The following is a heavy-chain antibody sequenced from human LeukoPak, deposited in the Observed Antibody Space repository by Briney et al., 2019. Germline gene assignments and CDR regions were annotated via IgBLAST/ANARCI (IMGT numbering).Heavy chain of an antibody. CDR2: IYYSGST. J-gene: IGHJ6*02. Sequence: KTSETLSLTCTVSGGSISSYYWSWIRQPPGKGLEWIGYIYYSGSTNYNPPLKSRVTISVDTSKNQFSLKLSSVTAADTAVYYCASATNSLGNYYYYGMDVWGQGTTVTVSS. CDR1: GGSISSYY. D-gene: IGHD2-8*01. V-gene: IGHV4-59*08. CDR3: ASATNSLGNYYYYGMDV.